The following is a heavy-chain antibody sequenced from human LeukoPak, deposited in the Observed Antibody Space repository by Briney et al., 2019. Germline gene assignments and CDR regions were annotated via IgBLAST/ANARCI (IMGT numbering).Heavy chain of an antibody. V-gene: IGHV1-2*02. CDR3: ARSPDILTGEDFDC. CDR2: INPNSGGT. J-gene: IGHJ4*02. D-gene: IGHD3-9*01. CDR1: GYTFTGYY. Sequence: ASVKVSCKASGYTFTGYYMHWVRQAPGQGLEWMGWINPNSGGTNFAQKFQYRVTMTRDTSISTAYMELSRLRSDDSAVYYCARSPDILTGEDFDCWGQGTLVTVSS.